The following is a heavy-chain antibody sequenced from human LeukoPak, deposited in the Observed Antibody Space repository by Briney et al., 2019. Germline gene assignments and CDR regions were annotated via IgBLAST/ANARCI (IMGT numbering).Heavy chain of an antibody. Sequence: ASVKVSCKASGGTFSSYAISWVRQAPGQGLEWMGRIIPILGIANYAQKFQGRVTITADKSTSTAYMELSSLRSEDTAVYYCAREKHSSGWYGRVYWGQGTLVTVSS. D-gene: IGHD6-19*01. CDR2: IIPILGIA. V-gene: IGHV1-69*04. CDR3: AREKHSSGWYGRVY. J-gene: IGHJ4*02. CDR1: GGTFSSYA.